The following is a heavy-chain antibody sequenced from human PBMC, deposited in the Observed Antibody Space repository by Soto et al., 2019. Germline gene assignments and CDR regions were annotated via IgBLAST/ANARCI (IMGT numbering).Heavy chain of an antibody. Sequence: LRLSCAASGFTFSNAWMSWVRQAPGKGLEWVGRIKSKTDGGTTDYAAPVKGRFTISRDDSKNTLYLQMNSLKTEDTAVYYCTTDPSSGWYGDDAFDIWGQGTMVTVSS. CDR3: TTDPSSGWYGDDAFDI. CDR2: IKSKTDGGTT. V-gene: IGHV3-15*01. D-gene: IGHD6-19*01. CDR1: GFTFSNAW. J-gene: IGHJ3*02.